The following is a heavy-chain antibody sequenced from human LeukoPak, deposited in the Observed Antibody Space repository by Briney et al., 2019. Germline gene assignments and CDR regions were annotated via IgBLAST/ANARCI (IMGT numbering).Heavy chain of an antibody. D-gene: IGHD2-2*01. CDR3: ARGSYQFVY. J-gene: IGHJ4*02. Sequence: PARSLRLSCTASGFTFGDYAMSWFRQAPGRGLEWVGFIKSKSYGETMDYAASVKGRFIISRDDSRSIAYLQMNSLKTEDTAIYYCARGSYQFVYWAQGTLVTVSS. CDR1: GFTFGDYA. CDR2: IKSKSYGETM. V-gene: IGHV3-49*03.